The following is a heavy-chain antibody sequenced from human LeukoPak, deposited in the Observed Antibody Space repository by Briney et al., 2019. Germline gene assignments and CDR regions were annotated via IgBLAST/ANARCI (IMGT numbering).Heavy chain of an antibody. D-gene: IGHD3-22*01. J-gene: IGHJ5*02. V-gene: IGHV4-31*03. CDR2: IYYSGST. CDR1: GGSISSGGYY. Sequence: PSETLSLTCTVSGGSISSGGYYWSWIRQHPGKGLERIGYIYYSGSTYYNPSLKSRVTISVDTSKNQFSLKLSSVTAADTAVYYCARASKYYYDSSGTPPHNWFDPWGQGTLVTVSS. CDR3: ARASKYYYDSSGTPPHNWFDP.